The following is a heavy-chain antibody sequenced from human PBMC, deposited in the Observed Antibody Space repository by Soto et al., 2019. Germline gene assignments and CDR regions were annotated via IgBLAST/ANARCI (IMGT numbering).Heavy chain of an antibody. D-gene: IGHD2-2*01. J-gene: IGHJ3*02. CDR1: GFTFSGSA. V-gene: IGHV3-73*01. CDR2: IRSKANSYAT. Sequence: EVQLVESGGGLVQPGGSLKLSCAASGFTFSGSAMQWVRQASGKGLEWVGRIRSKANSYATAYAASVKGRFTISRDDSKNTAYLQMNSLKTEDTAVYYCTRLPPSTDAFDIWGQGTMVTVSS. CDR3: TRLPPSTDAFDI.